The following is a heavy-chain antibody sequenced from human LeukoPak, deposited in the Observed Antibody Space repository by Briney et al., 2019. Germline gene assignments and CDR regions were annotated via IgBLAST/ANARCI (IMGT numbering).Heavy chain of an antibody. CDR1: GFTFSSYW. D-gene: IGHD5-24*01. J-gene: IGHJ4*02. Sequence: PGGSLGLSCAASGFTFSSYWMNWARQAPGKGLEWVANIKEDGTETYYVDSVKGRFTISRDNAKNSLYLQMNSLRVEDTAVYYCAKEGRSLQTYWGQGTLVTVSS. CDR3: AKEGRSLQTY. V-gene: IGHV3-7*03. CDR2: IKEDGTET.